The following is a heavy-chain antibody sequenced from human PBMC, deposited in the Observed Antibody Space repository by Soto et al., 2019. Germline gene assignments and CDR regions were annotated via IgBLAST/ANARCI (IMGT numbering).Heavy chain of an antibody. CDR1: GYTLTELS. D-gene: IGHD3-3*01. V-gene: IGHV1-24*01. Sequence: APVKVSCKVSGYTLTELSMHWVRQAPGKGLEWMGGFDPEDGETIYAQKFQGRVTMTEDTSTDTAYMELSSLRSEDTAVYYCATRGFLEWLLPGHNWFDPWGQGTLVTVSS. CDR2: FDPEDGET. J-gene: IGHJ5*02. CDR3: ATRGFLEWLLPGHNWFDP.